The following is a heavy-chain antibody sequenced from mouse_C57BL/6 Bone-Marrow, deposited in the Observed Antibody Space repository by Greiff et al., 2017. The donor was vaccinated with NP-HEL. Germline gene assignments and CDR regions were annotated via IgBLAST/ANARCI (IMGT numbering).Heavy chain of an antibody. Sequence: EVQRVESGGGLVQPGGSMKLSCAASGFTFSDAWMDWVRQSPEKGLEWVAEIRNKANNHSTYYAESVKGRFTISRVDSKSSVYLQMNSLIAEDTGIYYCTSERGDYWGQGTTLTVSS. CDR2: IRNKANNHST. J-gene: IGHJ2*01. CDR1: GFTFSDAW. V-gene: IGHV6-6*01. CDR3: TSERGDY.